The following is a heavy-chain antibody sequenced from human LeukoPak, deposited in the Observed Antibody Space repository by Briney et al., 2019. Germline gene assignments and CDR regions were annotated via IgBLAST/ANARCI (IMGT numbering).Heavy chain of an antibody. CDR2: ISAYNGNT. CDR3: ARDRGYCSSTSCSPELDY. D-gene: IGHD2-2*01. CDR1: GCTFTSYG. J-gene: IGHJ4*02. Sequence: GASVKVSCKASGCTFTSYGISWVRQAPGQGLEWMGWISAYNGNTNYAQKLQGRVTMTTDTSTSTAYMELRSLRSDDTAVYYCARDRGYCSSTSCSPELDYWGQGTLVTVSS. V-gene: IGHV1-18*01.